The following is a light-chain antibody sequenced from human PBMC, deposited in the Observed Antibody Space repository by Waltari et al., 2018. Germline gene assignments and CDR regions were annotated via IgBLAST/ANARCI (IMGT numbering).Light chain of an antibody. J-gene: IGLJ3*02. CDR1: SSNLGQVSD. CDR3: QSFDSSLSASV. V-gene: IGLV1-40*01. CDR2: GNT. Sequence: QSVLTQPPSMSGPPGQKVTIPFTGGSSNLGQVSDVHWYQHFPGAAPNLLIFGNTNRASGVPGRFSGSKSGTSAALAIAGLQSEDEAVYYCQSFDSSLSASVFGGGTKLTVL.